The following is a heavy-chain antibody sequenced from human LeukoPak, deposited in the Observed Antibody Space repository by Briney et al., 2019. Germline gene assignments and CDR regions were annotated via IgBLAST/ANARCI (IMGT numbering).Heavy chain of an antibody. J-gene: IGHJ4*02. V-gene: IGHV3-7*01. Sequence: PGGSLRLSCAASGFTLSSYWMSWVRQAPGKGLEWVANIKQDGSEKYYVDSVKGRFTISRDNARNTLSLHMISLRAEDTAVYFCVRDGDAYNFDFWGQGVLVTVSS. D-gene: IGHD5-24*01. CDR1: GFTLSSYW. CDR2: IKQDGSEK. CDR3: VRDGDAYNFDF.